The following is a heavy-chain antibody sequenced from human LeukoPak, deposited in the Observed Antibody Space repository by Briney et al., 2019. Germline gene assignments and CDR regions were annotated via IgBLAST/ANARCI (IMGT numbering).Heavy chain of an antibody. CDR3: ARASGSSDLNY. D-gene: IGHD1-26*01. Sequence: ASVKVSCKASGYTFTGYCVHWVRQAPGQGLEWMGRINPNSGGTNYAQKFQGRVTMTRDTSISTAYMELTRLRSDDTAVYSCARASGSSDLNYWGQGTLVTVSS. CDR1: GYTFTGYC. CDR2: INPNSGGT. J-gene: IGHJ4*02. V-gene: IGHV1-2*06.